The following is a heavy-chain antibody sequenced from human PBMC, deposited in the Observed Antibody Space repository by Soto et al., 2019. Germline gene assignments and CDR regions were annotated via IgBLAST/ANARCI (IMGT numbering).Heavy chain of an antibody. CDR1: GFTFSSYA. Sequence: GGSLRLSCAASGFTFSSYAMSWVRQAPGKGLEWVSAISGSGGSTYYADSVKGRFTISRDNSKNTLYLQMNSLRAEDTAVYYCAKDDVIAAAAHYYGMDVWGQGTTVTVSS. D-gene: IGHD6-13*01. CDR3: AKDDVIAAAAHYYGMDV. J-gene: IGHJ6*02. CDR2: ISGSGGST. V-gene: IGHV3-23*01.